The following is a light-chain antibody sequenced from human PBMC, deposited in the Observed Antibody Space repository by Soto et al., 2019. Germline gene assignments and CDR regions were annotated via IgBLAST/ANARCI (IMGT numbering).Light chain of an antibody. CDR3: QVYAGSHLWT. J-gene: IGKJ1*01. V-gene: IGKV3-20*01. Sequence: EIVMTQSPATLSVSPGERATLSCRASQSISSDYLVWYQQKPGQAPRLLIYGASSRATGIPDRFSGSGSGTDFTLTITRLEPEDFAVYYCQVYAGSHLWTFGQGTKVDIK. CDR1: QSISSDY. CDR2: GAS.